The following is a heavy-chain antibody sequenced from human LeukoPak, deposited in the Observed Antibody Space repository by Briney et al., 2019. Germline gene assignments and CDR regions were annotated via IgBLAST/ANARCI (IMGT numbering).Heavy chain of an antibody. V-gene: IGHV4-4*07. CDR2: IYTSGST. D-gene: IGHD3-22*01. CDR3: AREEEDYYDSSGYYGD. J-gene: IGHJ4*02. Sequence: SETLSLTCTVSGGSISSYYWSRIRQPAGKGLEWIGRIYTSGSTNYNPSLKSRVTMSVDTSKNQFSLKLSSVAAADTAVYYCAREEEDYYDSSGYYGDWGQGTLVTVSS. CDR1: GGSISSYY.